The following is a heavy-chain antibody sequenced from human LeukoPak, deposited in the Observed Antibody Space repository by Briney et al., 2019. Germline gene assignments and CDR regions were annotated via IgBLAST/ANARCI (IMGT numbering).Heavy chain of an antibody. V-gene: IGHV4-4*02. Sequence: PSGTLSLTCAVSGGSISSSNWWSWVRQPPGKGLEWIGEIYHSGSTNYNPSLKSRVTISVDKSKNQFSLKLSSVTAADTAVYYCARYVGPYYYDSSATHAFDIWGQGTMVTVSS. CDR1: GGSISSSNW. D-gene: IGHD3-22*01. CDR3: ARYVGPYYYDSSATHAFDI. J-gene: IGHJ3*02. CDR2: IYHSGST.